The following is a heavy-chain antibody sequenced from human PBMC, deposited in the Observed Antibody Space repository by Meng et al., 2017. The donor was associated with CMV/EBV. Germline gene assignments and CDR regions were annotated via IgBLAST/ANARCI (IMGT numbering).Heavy chain of an antibody. V-gene: IGHV1-18*01. D-gene: IGHD3-9*01. CDR3: ATDILTHFDY. CDR1: CKTFNSYG. Sequence: QRVHTGGETSKPGPSVKDSCNASCKTFNSYGISWVRQAPGQGLEWMGWIRAYTGNTNDAQKLQGRVTMTTDTSTSTAYMELRSLRSDDTAVYYCATDILTHFDYWGQGTLVTVSS. J-gene: IGHJ4*02. CDR2: IRAYTGNT.